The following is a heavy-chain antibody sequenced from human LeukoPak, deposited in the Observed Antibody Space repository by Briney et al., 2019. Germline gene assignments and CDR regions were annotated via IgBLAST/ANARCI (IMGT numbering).Heavy chain of an antibody. Sequence: PSETLSLTCAVYGGSFSGYYWSWIRQPPGKGLEWIGEINHSGSTNYNPSLKSRLTISIDTSKDQFSLKLSSVTAADTAVYYCASSREYSSRLWHYYMDVWGKGTTVTVSS. CDR3: ASSREYSSRLWHYYMDV. CDR1: GGSFSGYY. CDR2: INHSGST. J-gene: IGHJ6*03. D-gene: IGHD6-13*01. V-gene: IGHV4-34*01.